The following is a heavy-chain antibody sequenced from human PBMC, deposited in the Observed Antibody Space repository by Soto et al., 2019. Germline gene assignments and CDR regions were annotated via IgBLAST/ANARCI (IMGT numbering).Heavy chain of an antibody. Sequence: QVQLVESGGCVVQPGTSLRLSCAGSGFTFSGFGMHWVRQAPGRGLEWVATISYDASKDFYQDSVKGRFTISRDNSKNTVWLEMNNLRAEDTARYYCAKDLYDTSGFYPYFDHWGQGTLVTVSS. CDR3: AKDLYDTSGFYPYFDH. CDR1: GFTFSGFG. J-gene: IGHJ4*02. CDR2: ISYDASKD. V-gene: IGHV3-30*18. D-gene: IGHD3-22*01.